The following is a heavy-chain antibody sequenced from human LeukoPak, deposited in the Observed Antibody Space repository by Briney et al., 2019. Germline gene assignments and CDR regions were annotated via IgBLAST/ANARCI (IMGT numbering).Heavy chain of an antibody. CDR2: ISSSSSYI. D-gene: IGHD2-2*01. Sequence: GGSLRLSCAASGFTFSTYSMNWVRQAPGKGLEWVSSISSSSSYIYYADSVKGRFTISRDNAKNSLYLQMNSLRAEDTAVYYCARIRVVPAAIVGDDAFDIWGQGTMVTVSS. CDR3: ARIRVVPAAIVGDDAFDI. V-gene: IGHV3-21*01. CDR1: GFTFSTYS. J-gene: IGHJ3*02.